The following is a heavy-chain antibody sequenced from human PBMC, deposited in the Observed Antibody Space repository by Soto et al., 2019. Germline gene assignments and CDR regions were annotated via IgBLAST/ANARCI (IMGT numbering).Heavy chain of an antibody. CDR1: GFSLSTSGVG. CDR2: IYWDDDK. Sequence: QITLKESGPTLVKPTQTLTLTCTFSGFSLSTSGVGVGWIRQPPGRALEWLALIYWDDDKRYSPSLKSRLTITKDTSNNQVVRTMTNTDPVDTATYYCAHFAEIGYSDYWGQGTLVTVSS. V-gene: IGHV2-5*02. J-gene: IGHJ4*02. CDR3: AHFAEIGYSDY.